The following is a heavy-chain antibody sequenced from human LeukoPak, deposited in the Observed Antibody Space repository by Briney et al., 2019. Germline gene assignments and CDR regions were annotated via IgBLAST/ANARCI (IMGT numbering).Heavy chain of an antibody. CDR3: AKCSWSGYSRGYYFDY. D-gene: IGHD3-3*01. CDR2: ISGSGGST. CDR1: GFTFSSYA. V-gene: IGHV3-23*01. Sequence: PGGSLRLSCAASGFTFSSYAMSWVRQAPGKGLEWVSAISGSGGSTYYADSVKGRFTISRDNSKNTLYLQMNSLRADDTAVYYCAKCSWSGYSRGYYFDYWGQGTLVTVSS. J-gene: IGHJ4*02.